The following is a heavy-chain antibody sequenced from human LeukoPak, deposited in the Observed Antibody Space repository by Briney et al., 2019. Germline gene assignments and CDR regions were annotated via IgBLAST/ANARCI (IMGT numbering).Heavy chain of an antibody. CDR1: GFTFGDFG. Sequence: GGYLRLSCSSSGFTFGDFGMSWFRQAPGKGPEWVGFIRSKVYGGATEYAASVKGRFIISRDDSKSIAYLQMNSLETEDTAVYYCSRSRRVLCTGACYSFDYWGQGTLVTVSS. V-gene: IGHV3-49*03. CDR3: SRSRRVLCTGACYSFDY. CDR2: IRSKVYGGAT. D-gene: IGHD2-8*02. J-gene: IGHJ4*02.